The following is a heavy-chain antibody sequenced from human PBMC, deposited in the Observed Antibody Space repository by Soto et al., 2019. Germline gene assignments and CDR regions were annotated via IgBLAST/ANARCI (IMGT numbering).Heavy chain of an antibody. CDR1: GFTFSSYA. Sequence: EVQLLESGGGLVQPGGSLRISCAASGFTFSSYAMSWVRQAPGKGLECLSTISGSGGSEYYADSVKGRFTITRDNAKNTRHLQMNSLIAEDTAVYYCAKASDYDHILTGLHWGQGTLVNVSA. CDR2: ISGSGGSE. J-gene: IGHJ4*02. CDR3: AKASDYDHILTGLH. V-gene: IGHV3-23*01. D-gene: IGHD3-9*01.